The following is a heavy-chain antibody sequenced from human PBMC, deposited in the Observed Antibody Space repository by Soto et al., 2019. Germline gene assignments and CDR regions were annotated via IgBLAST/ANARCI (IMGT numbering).Heavy chain of an antibody. CDR1: GFSLSTSGMC. J-gene: IGHJ4*01. Sequence: GSGPTLVNPTQTLTLTCTFSGFSLSTSGMCVSWIRQPPGKALEWLALIDWDDDKYYSTSLKTRLTISKDTSKNQVVLTMTNMDPVDTATYYCALSLLLAAAGSYYIYSWSQRTLVPVSA. D-gene: IGHD6-13*01. CDR3: ALSLLLAAAGSYYIYS. CDR2: IDWDDDK. V-gene: IGHV2-70*01.